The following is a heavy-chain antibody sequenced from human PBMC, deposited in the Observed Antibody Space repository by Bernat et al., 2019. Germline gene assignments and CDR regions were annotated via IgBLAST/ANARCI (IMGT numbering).Heavy chain of an antibody. J-gene: IGHJ5*01. V-gene: IGHV3-9*01. CDR3: ARAKHSRRTSTFDS. CDR2: ISCDGSSK. Sequence: EVQLVESGGGLVQPGRSLRLSCAASGFTFGDYAVNWVRQAPGKGLEWVSGISCDGSSKDYADSVKGRFTISRDNAKNTLYLQMNSLRPEDTAVYYCARAKHSRRTSTFDSWGQGTLVTVSS. CDR1: GFTFGDYA. D-gene: IGHD6-13*01.